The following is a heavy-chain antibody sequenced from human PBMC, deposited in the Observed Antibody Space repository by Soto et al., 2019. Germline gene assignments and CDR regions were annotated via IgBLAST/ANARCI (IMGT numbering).Heavy chain of an antibody. Sequence: GGSLRLSCAASGFTFSSYAMHWVRQAPGKGLEWVAVISYDGSNKYYADSVKGRFTISRDNSKNTLYLQMNSLRAEDTAVYYCARERVLRFLGDPWGQGTLVTVSS. D-gene: IGHD3-3*01. J-gene: IGHJ5*02. CDR2: ISYDGSNK. V-gene: IGHV3-30-3*01. CDR3: ARERVLRFLGDP. CDR1: GFTFSSYA.